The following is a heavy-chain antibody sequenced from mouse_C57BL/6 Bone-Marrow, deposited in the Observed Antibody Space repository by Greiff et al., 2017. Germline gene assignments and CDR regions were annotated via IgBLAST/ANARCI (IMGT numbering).Heavy chain of an antibody. D-gene: IGHD2-1*01. CDR1: GYTFTSYG. V-gene: IGHV1-81*01. CDR3: ASLLRRRGY. Sequence: VQLQQSGAELARPGASVKLSCKASGYTFTSYGISWVKQRTGQGLEWIGEIYPRSGNTYYTEKFKGKATLTADKSSSAAYMELRSLTSEDSAVYFCASLLRRRGYWGQGTTLTVSS. J-gene: IGHJ2*01. CDR2: IYPRSGNT.